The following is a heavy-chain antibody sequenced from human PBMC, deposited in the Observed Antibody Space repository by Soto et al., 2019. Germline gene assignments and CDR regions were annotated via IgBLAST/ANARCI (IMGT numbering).Heavy chain of an antibody. CDR1: GFTFSNNA. J-gene: IGHJ6*02. D-gene: IGHD1-1*01. V-gene: IGHV3-30-3*01. CDR3: ARGTTTSAFSAMDV. Sequence: QVQLVESGGGVVQPGRSLRLSCAASGFTFSNNAMDWVRQAPGKGLEWVAVISYDESNKYIAESVKGRFTISRDNSKNTLFLQMNSLRAEDTAVYYCARGTTTSAFSAMDVWGQGTTVTVSS. CDR2: ISYDESNK.